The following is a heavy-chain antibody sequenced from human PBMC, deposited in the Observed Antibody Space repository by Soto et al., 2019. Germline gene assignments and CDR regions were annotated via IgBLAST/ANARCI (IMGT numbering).Heavy chain of an antibody. CDR3: AKVQGIDYSEKLYYYYGMDV. D-gene: IGHD4-4*01. V-gene: IGHV3-23*01. CDR1: GFTFSIYA. J-gene: IGHJ6*02. Sequence: GGALRLSCAASGFTFSIYAMSCVLQAPGKXLXXVSAISVSGGSKYYADSVKGRFTIYRDNSKNTLYLQMNSLRAEETAVYYCAKVQGIDYSEKLYYYYGMDVWGQGTTVTVSS. CDR2: ISVSGGSK.